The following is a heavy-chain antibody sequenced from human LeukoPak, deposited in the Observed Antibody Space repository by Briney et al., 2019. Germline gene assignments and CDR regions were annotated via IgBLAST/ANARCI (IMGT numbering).Heavy chain of an antibody. CDR2: INHSGST. V-gene: IGHV4-34*01. CDR3: ARANRVIYYYYMDV. CDR1: GGSFSGYY. Sequence: SETLSLTCAVYGGSFSGYYWSWIRQPPGKGLEWIGEINHSGSTNYNPSLKSRVTISVDTSKNQFSLKLSSVTAADTAVYYCARANRVIYYYYMDVWGKGTTVTVSS. J-gene: IGHJ6*03. D-gene: IGHD1-14*01.